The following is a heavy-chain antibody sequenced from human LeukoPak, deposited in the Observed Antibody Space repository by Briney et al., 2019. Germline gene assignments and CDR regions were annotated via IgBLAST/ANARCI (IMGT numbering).Heavy chain of an antibody. CDR2: IYPGDSDT. V-gene: IGHV5-51*01. D-gene: IGHD3-22*01. Sequence: GESLQISCKGSGYSFTSYWIGWVRQMPGKGLEWMGIIYPGDSDTRYSPSFQGQVTISADKSISTAYLQWSSLKASDTAMYYCARHQYYYDSSGLDLDYWGQGTLVTVSS. CDR1: GYSFTSYW. CDR3: ARHQYYYDSSGLDLDY. J-gene: IGHJ4*02.